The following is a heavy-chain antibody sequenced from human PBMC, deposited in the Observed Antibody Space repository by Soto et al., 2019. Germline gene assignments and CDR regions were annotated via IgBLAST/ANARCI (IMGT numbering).Heavy chain of an antibody. Sequence: SETLSLTCAVYGGSFSGYYWSWIRQPPGKGLEWIGEINHSGSTNYNPSLKSRVTISVDTSKNQFSLKLSSVTAADTAVYYCARRSERRMGITMVRGVMAYFDYWGQGTLVTVSS. J-gene: IGHJ4*02. CDR3: ARRSERRMGITMVRGVMAYFDY. CDR2: INHSGST. V-gene: IGHV4-34*01. D-gene: IGHD3-10*01. CDR1: GGSFSGYY.